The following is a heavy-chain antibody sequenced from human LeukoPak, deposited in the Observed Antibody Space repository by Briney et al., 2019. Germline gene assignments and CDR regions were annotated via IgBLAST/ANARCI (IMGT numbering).Heavy chain of an antibody. CDR2: IYPSGST. J-gene: IGHJ4*02. Sequence: SETLSLTCNVSGGSISSSSYYWGWIRQPPGKGLEWIGSIYPSGSTYYYPSLKSRVTISLDTSKNQFSLKLSSVTAADTAVYYCARGDLYGGIDYWGQGTLVTVSS. D-gene: IGHD4-23*01. CDR3: ARGDLYGGIDY. CDR1: GGSISSSSYY. V-gene: IGHV4-39*07.